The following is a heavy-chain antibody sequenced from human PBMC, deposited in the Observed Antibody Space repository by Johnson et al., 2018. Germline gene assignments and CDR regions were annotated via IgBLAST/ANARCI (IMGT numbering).Heavy chain of an antibody. Sequence: EVQLVESGGGLVQPGGSLRLSCAVSGFTFSSSWMHWVRQAPGKGLMWVSRITGDENSSSYADSVKGRFTISVDNAKTTLFLQMDSLRAEYTEVYYSERGNGHGLDSWGQVTMVTGSS. D-gene: IGHD2-8*01. V-gene: IGHV3-74*02. CDR2: ITGDENSS. CDR3: ERGNGHGLDS. J-gene: IGHJ3*02. CDR1: GFTFSSSW.